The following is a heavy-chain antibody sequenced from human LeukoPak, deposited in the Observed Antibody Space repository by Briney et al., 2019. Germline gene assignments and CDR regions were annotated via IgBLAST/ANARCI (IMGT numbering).Heavy chain of an antibody. Sequence: PSETLSLTCTVSGGSISSYYWSWIRQPAGKGLEWIGRIYTSGSTNYNPSLKSRVTMSVDTSKNQFSLKLSSVTAADTAVYYCARDPYYYDSSGFHPFDYWGQGTLVTVSS. CDR3: ARDPYYYDSSGFHPFDY. CDR2: IYTSGST. CDR1: GGSISSYY. V-gene: IGHV4-4*07. J-gene: IGHJ4*02. D-gene: IGHD3-22*01.